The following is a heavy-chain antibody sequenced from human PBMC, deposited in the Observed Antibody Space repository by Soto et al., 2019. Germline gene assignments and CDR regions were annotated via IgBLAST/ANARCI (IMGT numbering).Heavy chain of an antibody. J-gene: IGHJ1*01. CDR1: GGSLSRGGYY. Sequence: SDTLSLTYTVSGGSLSRGGYYLRWIRPHPGKGLEWIGYIYYSGSTYYNPSLKSRVTISVDTSKNQFSLKLSSVTAADTAVYYCARGAPYYDFWSGYRNTPTRAEYFQHWGQGTLVTVSS. CDR3: ARGAPYYDFWSGYRNTPTRAEYFQH. CDR2: IYYSGST. V-gene: IGHV4-31*03. D-gene: IGHD3-3*01.